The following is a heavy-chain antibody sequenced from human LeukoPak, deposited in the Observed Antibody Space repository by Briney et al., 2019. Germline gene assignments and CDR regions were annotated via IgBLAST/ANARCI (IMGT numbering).Heavy chain of an antibody. CDR3: ARDNSVGDNAWWFDP. V-gene: IGHV3-7*01. CDR1: GFTFSSYW. CDR2: IKQDGSEK. J-gene: IGHJ5*02. D-gene: IGHD1-26*01. Sequence: PGGSLRLSCAASGFTFSSYWMSWVRQAPGKGLERVANIKQDGSEKYCVDSVKGRFTISRDNAKNLLFLQMNNMRVEDTGVYYCARDNSVGDNAWWFDPWGQGTLVTVSS.